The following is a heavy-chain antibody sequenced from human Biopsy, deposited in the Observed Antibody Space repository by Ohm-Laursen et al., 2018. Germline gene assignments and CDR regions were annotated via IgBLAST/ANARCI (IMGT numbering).Heavy chain of an antibody. Sequence: SDTLSLTCIVTDKSINKYYWSWLRQPAGKGLEYIGRILFSGDTNPDYNPSLKSRVTMSVDTSKNQFSLKLGSVTVADTAVFYCARRGSGGRSFDYWGQGSLVTVSS. D-gene: IGHD2-15*01. J-gene: IGHJ4*02. V-gene: IGHV4-4*07. CDR2: ILFSGDT. CDR3: ARRGSGGRSFDY. CDR1: DKSINKYY.